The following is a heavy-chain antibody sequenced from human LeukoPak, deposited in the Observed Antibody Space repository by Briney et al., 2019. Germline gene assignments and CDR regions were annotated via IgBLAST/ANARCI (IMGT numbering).Heavy chain of an antibody. CDR2: ISSSSSYI. CDR1: GFTFSSYS. J-gene: IGHJ3*02. D-gene: IGHD3-22*01. V-gene: IGHV3-21*01. Sequence: GGSLRLSCAASGFTFSSYSMNWVRQAPGKGLEWVSSISSSSSYIYYVDSVKGRFTISRDNAKNSLYLQMNSLRAEDTAVYYCARDRSYYYDSSGDAFDIWGQGTMVTVSS. CDR3: ARDRSYYYDSSGDAFDI.